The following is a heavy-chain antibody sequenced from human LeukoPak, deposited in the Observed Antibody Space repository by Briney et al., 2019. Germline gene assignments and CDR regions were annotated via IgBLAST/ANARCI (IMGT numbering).Heavy chain of an antibody. CDR1: GGSISSYY. V-gene: IGHV4-59*01. CDR2: IYYSGST. J-gene: IGHJ6*03. D-gene: IGHD2-15*01. Sequence: PSETLSLTCTVSGGSISSYYWSWIRQPPGKGLEWIGYIYYSGSTNYNPSLKSRVTISVDTSKNQFSLKLSSVTDADTAVYYCARDAEYCSGGSCYSSSSYYMDVWGKGTTVTVSS. CDR3: ARDAEYCSGGSCYSSSSYYMDV.